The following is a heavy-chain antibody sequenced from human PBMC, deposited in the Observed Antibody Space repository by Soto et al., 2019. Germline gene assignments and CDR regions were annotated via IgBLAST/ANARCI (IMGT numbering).Heavy chain of an antibody. CDR2: INPNSGGT. V-gene: IGHV1-2*04. CDR3: AREKLWLRYYYYYGMDV. Sequence: EASVKVSCKASGYTFTGYYMHWVRQAPGQGLEWMGWINPNSGGTNYAQKFQGWVTMTRDTSISTAYMELSRLRSDDTAVYYCAREKLWLRYYYYYGMDVWGQGTTVTVSS. CDR1: GYTFTGYY. J-gene: IGHJ6*02. D-gene: IGHD5-18*01.